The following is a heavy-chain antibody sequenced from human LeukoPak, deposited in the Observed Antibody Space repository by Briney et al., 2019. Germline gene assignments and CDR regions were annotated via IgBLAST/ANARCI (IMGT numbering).Heavy chain of an antibody. V-gene: IGHV4-61*02. D-gene: IGHD2-21*02. CDR1: GGSISSGSYY. J-gene: IGHJ4*02. CDR2: IYTSGST. Sequence: PSQTLSLTCTVSGGSISSGSYYWSWIRQPAGKGLEWIGRIYTSGSTNYNPSLKSRVTISVDMSKNQFSLKLSSVTAADTAVYYCARLGDSSFLYYFDYWGQGTLVTVSS. CDR3: ARLGDSSFLYYFDY.